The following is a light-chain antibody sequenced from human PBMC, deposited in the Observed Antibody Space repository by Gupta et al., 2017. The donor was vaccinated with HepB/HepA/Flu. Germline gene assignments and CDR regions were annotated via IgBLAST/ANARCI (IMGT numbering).Light chain of an antibody. CDR1: SDSVSTTFY. CDR3: VLHMSSGISV. Sequence: TVVTLEPSLSVSPGGSVTLTCGLSSDSVSTTFYPRRYPPTPGQATRTPICSTNTRSSEVTDSFSGSIHGNKAALTITEAMADEESDYYSVLHMSSGISVFGGGTKLTVL. J-gene: IGLJ3*02. V-gene: IGLV8-61*01. CDR2: STN.